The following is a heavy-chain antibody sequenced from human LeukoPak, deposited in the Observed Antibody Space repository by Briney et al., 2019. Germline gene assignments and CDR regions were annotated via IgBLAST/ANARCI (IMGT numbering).Heavy chain of an antibody. D-gene: IGHD3-3*01. CDR2: IRYDGSNK. CDR1: GFTFSSYG. Sequence: PGGSLRLSCAASGFTFSSYGMHWVRQAPGKGLEWVAFIRYDGSNKYYADSVKGRFTISRDNSKNTLYLQMNSLRAEDTAVYYCARAVGLRLLGGAFDIWGQGTMVTVSS. J-gene: IGHJ3*02. V-gene: IGHV3-30*02. CDR3: ARAVGLRLLGGAFDI.